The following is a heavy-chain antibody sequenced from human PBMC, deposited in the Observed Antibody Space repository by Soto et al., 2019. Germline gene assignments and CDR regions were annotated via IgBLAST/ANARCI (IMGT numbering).Heavy chain of an antibody. CDR2: IYPGDSDT. CDR1: GYSFTTYW. V-gene: IGHV5-51*01. J-gene: IGHJ6*02. D-gene: IGHD6-19*01. Sequence: PGESLKISCNGSGYSFTTYWIGWVRQMPGKGLEWMGIIYPGDSDTRYSPSFQGQVTISADKSINTAYLQWSSLKASDTAMYYCARSSVAGSYYYGMDVWGQGTTVTVSS. CDR3: ARSSVAGSYYYGMDV.